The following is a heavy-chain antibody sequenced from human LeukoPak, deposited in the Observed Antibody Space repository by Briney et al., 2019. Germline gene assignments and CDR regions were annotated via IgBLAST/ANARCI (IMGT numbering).Heavy chain of an antibody. CDR2: ISAYNGNT. CDR3: ARVPPGTGLDGDAFDI. Sequence: GASVKVSCKASGYTFTSYGISWVRQAPGQGLEWMGWISAYNGNTNYAQKLQGRVTMTTDTSASTAYMELRSLRSDDTAMYYCARVPPGTGLDGDAFDIWGQGTMVTVSS. V-gene: IGHV1-18*01. D-gene: IGHD3-10*01. CDR1: GYTFTSYG. J-gene: IGHJ3*02.